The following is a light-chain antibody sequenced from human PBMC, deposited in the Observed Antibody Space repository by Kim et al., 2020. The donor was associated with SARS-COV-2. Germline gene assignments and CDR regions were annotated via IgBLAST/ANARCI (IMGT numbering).Light chain of an antibody. CDR3: RQALQTPT. Sequence: DIVMTQSPLSLPVTPGEPASISCRSSQSLLHSNGYNYLDWYLQKPGQSPQLLIYLCSNRASGVPDRFSGSGSGTDFTLKISRVEAEDVGVYYCRQALQTPTFGQGTKVDIK. CDR1: QSLLHSNGYNY. J-gene: IGKJ1*01. V-gene: IGKV2-28*01. CDR2: LCS.